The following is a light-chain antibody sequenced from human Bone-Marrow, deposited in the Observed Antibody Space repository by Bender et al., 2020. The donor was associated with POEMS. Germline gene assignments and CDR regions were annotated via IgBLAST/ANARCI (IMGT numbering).Light chain of an antibody. V-gene: IGLV3-1*01. CDR1: KLGEEY. CDR3: QSGGSNTAV. Sequence: SYELTQPPSVSVSPGQTATITCSGEKLGEEYACWYQQKPGQSPVVVIYQDTKRPSGIPGRFSGSTSGNTASLTISGTQTMDEADYYCQSGGSNTAVFGGGTKLTVL. CDR2: QDT. J-gene: IGLJ2*01.